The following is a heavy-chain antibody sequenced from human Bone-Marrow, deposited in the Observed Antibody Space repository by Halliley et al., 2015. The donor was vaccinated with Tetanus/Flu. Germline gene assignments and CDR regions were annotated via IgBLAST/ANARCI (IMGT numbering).Heavy chain of an antibody. CDR2: ISDEGSIK. D-gene: IGHD1-1*01. CDR3: AKRGEQLQLIYYSGLDV. J-gene: IGHJ6*02. Sequence: ISDEGSIKKYAEFVKGRFSVSRDNAKNTLFLQMNSLRNEDSAVYYCAKRGEQLQLIYYSGLDVWGQGTTVIVSS. V-gene: IGHV3-30*18.